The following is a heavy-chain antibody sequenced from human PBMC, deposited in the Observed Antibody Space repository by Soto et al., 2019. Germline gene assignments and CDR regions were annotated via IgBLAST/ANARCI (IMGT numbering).Heavy chain of an antibody. CDR2: IKPNTGDP. CDR1: GYTFIGYY. D-gene: IGHD6-19*01. J-gene: IGHJ6*02. V-gene: IGHV1-2*02. Sequence: QVQLAQSGAEVKKPGASVKVSCKASGYTFIGYYINWLRQAPGQGPAWMGWIKPNTGDPNYAQKFQGRVTIKRDTSIRTAYMELRGLTSDDTAVYYCARDKGAGWLYYNGMDVWGQGTTVTVSS. CDR3: ARDKGAGWLYYNGMDV.